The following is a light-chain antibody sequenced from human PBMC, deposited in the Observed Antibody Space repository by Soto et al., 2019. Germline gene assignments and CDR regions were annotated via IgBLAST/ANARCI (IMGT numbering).Light chain of an antibody. CDR2: GAS. Sequence: EIVMTQSPSTLSVSPGERATLSCRASQSVSSNLAWYQQKPGQAPRLLIYGASTRATGIPARFSGSGSGTEFTLTISSLQSADFAVYYCQQYNNRPWTFGQGTKVEIK. CDR1: QSVSSN. CDR3: QQYNNRPWT. V-gene: IGKV3-15*01. J-gene: IGKJ1*01.